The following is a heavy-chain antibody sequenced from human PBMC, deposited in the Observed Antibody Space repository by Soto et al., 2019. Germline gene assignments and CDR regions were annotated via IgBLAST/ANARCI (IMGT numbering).Heavy chain of an antibody. Sequence: GESLKISCKGSGYSFTSYWIGWVRQMPGKGLEWMGIIYPGDSDTRYSPSFQGQVTISADKSISTAYLQWSSLKASDTAMYYCARHLAARSNYYYYMDVWGKGTTVTVSS. CDR2: IYPGDSDT. CDR3: ARHLAARSNYYYYMDV. CDR1: GYSFTSYW. J-gene: IGHJ6*03. D-gene: IGHD6-6*01. V-gene: IGHV5-51*01.